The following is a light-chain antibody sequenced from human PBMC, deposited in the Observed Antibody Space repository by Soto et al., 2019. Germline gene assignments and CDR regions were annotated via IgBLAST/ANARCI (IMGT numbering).Light chain of an antibody. J-gene: IGLJ1*01. CDR3: NSYVGSNNYV. CDR2: EVT. Sequence: QSALTQPPSASGSPGQSVTISCIGTASDIGRYNYVSWYQHHPGKAPKLIIYEVTKRPSGVSDRFSGSKSGNTASLTVSGLQADDEADYYCNSYVGSNNYVFGTGTKLTVL. V-gene: IGLV2-8*01. CDR1: ASDIGRYNY.